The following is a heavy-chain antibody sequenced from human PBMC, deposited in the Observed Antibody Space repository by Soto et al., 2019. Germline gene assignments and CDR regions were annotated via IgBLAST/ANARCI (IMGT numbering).Heavy chain of an antibody. Sequence: SGTLSLTCAVGGYSISSGYHWGWIRQPRGKGLEWLGSVHHSGSTYYNPSLKSRLTISVDKSKNEFSLNLTSVTAADTAVYYCARQDRVVVEGRRSDPWGQGTLVTVPS. CDR3: ARQDRVVVEGRRSDP. CDR1: GYSISSGYH. V-gene: IGHV4-38-2*01. CDR2: VHHSGST. D-gene: IGHD2-15*01. J-gene: IGHJ5*02.